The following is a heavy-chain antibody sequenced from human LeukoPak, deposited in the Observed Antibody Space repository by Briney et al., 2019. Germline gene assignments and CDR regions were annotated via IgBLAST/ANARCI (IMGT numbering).Heavy chain of an antibody. CDR1: GGSISSYY. V-gene: IGHV4-59*08. Sequence: ASETLSLTCTVSGGSISSYYWSWIRQPPGKGLEWIGYIYYSGSTNYNPSLKSRVTISVDTSKNQISLKLSSVTAADTAVYYCARRGGDYGFDYWGQGTLVTVSS. D-gene: IGHD4-17*01. J-gene: IGHJ4*02. CDR3: ARRGGDYGFDY. CDR2: IYYSGST.